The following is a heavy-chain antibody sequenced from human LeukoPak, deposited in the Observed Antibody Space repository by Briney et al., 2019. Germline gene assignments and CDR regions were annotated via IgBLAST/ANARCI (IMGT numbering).Heavy chain of an antibody. J-gene: IGHJ5*02. CDR3: ARAIRYCGYDWLFWFDP. Sequence: ASVKVSCKASGYTFTSYDINWVRQATGQGLEWMGWMNPNSGNTGYAQKFQGRVTMTRNTSISTAYMELSSLRSEDTAVYYCARAIRYCGYDWLFWFDPWGQGTLVTVSS. CDR2: MNPNSGNT. V-gene: IGHV1-8*01. D-gene: IGHD5-12*01. CDR1: GYTFTSYD.